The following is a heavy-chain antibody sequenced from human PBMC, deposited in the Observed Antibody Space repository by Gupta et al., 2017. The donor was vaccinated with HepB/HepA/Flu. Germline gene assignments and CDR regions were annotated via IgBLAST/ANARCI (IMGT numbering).Heavy chain of an antibody. CDR1: GGTFISFA. D-gene: IGHD4-17*01. J-gene: IGHJ6*03. CDR2: VIPIFDKA. Sequence: QVQLVQSGAEVKKPGSSVKVSCKASGGTFISFALSWVRQAPGQGLEWMGGVIPIFDKAEYSQNFRDRVNISADKSTSTSYLELRDLRSDDSGVYYCAMMTPGFLGLTYYMDVWGKGTTVTVSS. V-gene: IGHV1-69*06. CDR3: AMMTPGFLGLTYYMDV.